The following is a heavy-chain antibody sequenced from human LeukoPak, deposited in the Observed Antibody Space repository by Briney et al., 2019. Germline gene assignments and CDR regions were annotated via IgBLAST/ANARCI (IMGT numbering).Heavy chain of an antibody. CDR2: IYYSGST. D-gene: IGHD3-9*01. CDR3: ARHVWLQPFDY. CDR1: GGSMNSYY. J-gene: IGHJ4*02. Sequence: ASETLSLTCSVSGGSMNSYYWSWIRQSPGKGLEWIGYIYYSGSTNYNPSLKSRVTISVDTSKNQFSLKLSSVTAADTAGYSCARHVWLQPFDYWGQGTLVTVSS. V-gene: IGHV4-59*08.